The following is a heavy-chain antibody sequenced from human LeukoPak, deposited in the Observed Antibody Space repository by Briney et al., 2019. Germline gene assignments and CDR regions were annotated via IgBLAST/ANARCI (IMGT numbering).Heavy chain of an antibody. Sequence: SETLSLTCAVYGGSFSGHYWSWIRQPPGKGLEWIGEISHSGSTNYNPSLKSRVTISVDTSKNQFSLKLNSVTAADTAVYYCATPYSGGYHGLDIWGQGTMVTVSS. D-gene: IGHD1-26*01. CDR2: ISHSGST. CDR1: GGSFSGHY. CDR3: ATPYSGGYHGLDI. J-gene: IGHJ3*02. V-gene: IGHV4-34*01.